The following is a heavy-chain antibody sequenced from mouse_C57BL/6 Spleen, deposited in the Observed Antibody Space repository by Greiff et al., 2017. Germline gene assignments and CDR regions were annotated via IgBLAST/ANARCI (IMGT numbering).Heavy chain of an antibody. V-gene: IGHV1-18*01. Sequence: VQLQQSGPELVKPGASVKIPCKASGYTFTDYNMDWVKQSHGKSLEWIGDINPNNGGTIYNQKFKGKATLTVDKSSSTAYMELRSLTSEDTAVYYCASRDIYYYGFDDWGQGTTLTASS. D-gene: IGHD1-1*01. CDR2: INPNNGGT. CDR1: GYTFTDYN. CDR3: ASRDIYYYGFDD. J-gene: IGHJ2*01.